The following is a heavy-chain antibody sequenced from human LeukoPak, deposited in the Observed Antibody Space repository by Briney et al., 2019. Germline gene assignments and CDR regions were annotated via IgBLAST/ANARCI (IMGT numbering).Heavy chain of an antibody. D-gene: IGHD3-10*01. CDR3: ARDLGVRGVQDY. V-gene: IGHV3-48*02. CDR2: ISCSSSTI. CDR1: GYTFSSYN. Sequence: PGGSLRLSCAASGYTFSSYNKNWVHQAPGKGRVGVSYISCSSSTIYSADSVKGRFTISRDNAKNSLYLQMNSLRDEDTAVYYCARDLGVRGVQDYWGQRILVTVSS. J-gene: IGHJ4*02.